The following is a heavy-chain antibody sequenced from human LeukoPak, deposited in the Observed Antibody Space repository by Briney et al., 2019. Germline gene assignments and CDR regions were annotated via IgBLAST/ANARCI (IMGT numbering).Heavy chain of an antibody. V-gene: IGHV3-48*03. CDR1: GFTFISYD. CDR3: ARTLRLGTPRAFDI. D-gene: IGHD1-14*01. J-gene: IGHJ3*02. CDR2: NSGSAGTI. Sequence: GGSLRLSCAASGFTFISYDMNWVRQAPGKGLECVSYNSGSAGTIYYADSVKGRFTISRDNAKNSLYLQMNSLRAEDTALYYCARTLRLGTPRAFDIWGRGTMVTVSS.